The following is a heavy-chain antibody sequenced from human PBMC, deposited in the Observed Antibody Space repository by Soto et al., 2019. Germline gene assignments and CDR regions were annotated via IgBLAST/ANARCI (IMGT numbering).Heavy chain of an antibody. J-gene: IGHJ4*02. CDR2: IKSKTDGGTT. Sequence: VQLVESGGGLVKPGGSLRLSCAASGFTFSNAWMSWFRQAPGKGLEWVGRIKSKTDGGTTDYAAPVKGRFTISRDDSKNTLYLQMNSLKTEDTAVYYCTTHIVVVPAADNWGQGTLVTVSS. CDR1: GFTFSNAW. CDR3: TTHIVVVPAADN. D-gene: IGHD2-2*01. V-gene: IGHV3-15*01.